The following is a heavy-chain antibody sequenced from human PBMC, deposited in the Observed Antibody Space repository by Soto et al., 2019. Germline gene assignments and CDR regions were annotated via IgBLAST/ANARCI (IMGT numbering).Heavy chain of an antibody. CDR1: GFTFSSYA. V-gene: IGHV3-23*01. CDR3: AKAANLGYCSSTSCYAFDY. CDR2: ISGSGGTT. D-gene: IGHD2-2*01. Sequence: GGSLRLSCAASGFTFSSYAMSWVRQAPGKGLEWVSTISGSGGTTYYADSVKGRFTISRDNSKNMLYLQMNSLRAEDTAVYYCAKAANLGYCSSTSCYAFDYWGQGTLVTVSS. J-gene: IGHJ4*02.